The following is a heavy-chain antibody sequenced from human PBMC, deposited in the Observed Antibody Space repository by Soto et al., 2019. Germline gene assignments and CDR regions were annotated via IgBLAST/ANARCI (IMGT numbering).Heavy chain of an antibody. CDR3: ERPDSTGYYDY. Sequence: GESLKISCKGSGYSFTNHWIAWVRQVPGKGLEWMAIVFPADSDTRYSPSFQGQVTVSADKSISTAYLQWSSLQASDSAIYYCERPDSTGYYDYWGQGTPVTVSS. J-gene: IGHJ4*02. CDR2: VFPADSDT. CDR1: GYSFTNHW. D-gene: IGHD3-22*01. V-gene: IGHV5-51*01.